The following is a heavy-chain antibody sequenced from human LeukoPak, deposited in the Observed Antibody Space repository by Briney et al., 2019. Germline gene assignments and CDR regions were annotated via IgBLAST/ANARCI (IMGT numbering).Heavy chain of an antibody. CDR2: IVVGSGNT. D-gene: IGHD3-3*01. CDR3: AGRPRFGVAVDY. CDR1: GFTFTSSA. J-gene: IGHJ4*02. Sequence: GTSVKVSCKASGFTFTSSAVQWVRQARGQRLEWIGWIVVGSGNTNYVQKFQERVTITRDMSTSTAYMELSSLRSEDTAVYYCAGRPRFGVAVDYWGQGTLVTVSS. V-gene: IGHV1-58*01.